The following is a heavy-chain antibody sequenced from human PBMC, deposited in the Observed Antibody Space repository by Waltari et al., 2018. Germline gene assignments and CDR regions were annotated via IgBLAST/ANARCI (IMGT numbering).Heavy chain of an antibody. V-gene: IGHV4-4*07. CDR1: GASLRNYY. CDR2: ISLSGAT. D-gene: IGHD3-10*01. J-gene: IGHJ4*02. CDR3: ASEGDGSGSYSCPFTY. Sequence: QVQVQASCPGLVKHSETLSLPCPISGASLRNYYCRCLRQPAANGLEWIGRISLSGATHYNPSLKSRVTMSVDRSKNQFSLKMISVTAGDTATYYCASEGDGSGSYSCPFTYWGQGTLVIVSS.